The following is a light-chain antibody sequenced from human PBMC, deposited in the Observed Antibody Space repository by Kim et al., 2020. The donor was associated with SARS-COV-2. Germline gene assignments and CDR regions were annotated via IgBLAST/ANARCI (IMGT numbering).Light chain of an antibody. CDR1: NIGSKS. CDR2: YDS. J-gene: IGLJ3*02. V-gene: IGLV3-21*04. CDR3: QVWDSSSDHWV. Sequence: SYELTQPPSVSVAPGKTARITCGGNNIGSKSVHWYQQKPGQAPVLVIYYDSDRPSGIPERFSGSTSGNTATLTISRVEAGDEADHYCQVWDSSSDHWVFGGGTKLTVL.